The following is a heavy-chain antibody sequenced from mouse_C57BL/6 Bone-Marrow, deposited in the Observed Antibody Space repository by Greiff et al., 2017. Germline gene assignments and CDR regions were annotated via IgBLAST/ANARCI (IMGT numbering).Heavy chain of an antibody. Sequence: QVQLKESGAELVRPGASVTLSCKASGYTFTDYEMHWVKQTPVHGLAWIGAIDPETGGTAYNQRVKGKAILTADKSSSTAYMELLSLPSEYSAVYYCSRDGYYYAMDYWGQGTSVTVSS. CDR1: GYTFTDYE. D-gene: IGHD2-3*01. CDR2: IDPETGGT. J-gene: IGHJ4*01. CDR3: SRDGYYYAMDY. V-gene: IGHV1-15*01.